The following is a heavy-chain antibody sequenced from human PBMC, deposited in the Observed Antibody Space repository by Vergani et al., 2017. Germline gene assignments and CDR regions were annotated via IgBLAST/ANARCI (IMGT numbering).Heavy chain of an antibody. D-gene: IGHD6-19*01. Sequence: QVQLVESGGGVVQPGRSLRLSCAASGFTFSSYAMHWVRQAPGKGLEWVAVISYDGSNKYYADSVKGRITISRGNSKNTLYLQMNSLRAEDTAVYYCARSIGIAVAGVVDYWGQGTLVTVSS. CDR2: ISYDGSNK. CDR1: GFTFSSYA. CDR3: ARSIGIAVAGVVDY. J-gene: IGHJ4*02. V-gene: IGHV3-30-3*01.